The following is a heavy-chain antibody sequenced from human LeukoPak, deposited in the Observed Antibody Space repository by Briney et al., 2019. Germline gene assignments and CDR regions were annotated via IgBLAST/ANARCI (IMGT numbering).Heavy chain of an antibody. CDR3: ARVTALYYYMDV. CDR2: INPDSGGT. V-gene: IGHV1-2*02. J-gene: IGHJ6*03. Sequence: ASVKVSCKASGYTFTGYHMHWVRQAPGQGLEWMGWINPDSGGTDYAQKFQGRVTMTRDTSISTAYMELSRLRSDDTAVYYCARVTALYYYMDVWGKGTTVTVSS. CDR1: GYTFTGYH.